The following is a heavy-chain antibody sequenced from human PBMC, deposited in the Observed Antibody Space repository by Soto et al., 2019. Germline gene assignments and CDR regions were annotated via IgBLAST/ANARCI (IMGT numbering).Heavy chain of an antibody. CDR3: ARRYYYDSSGYYQSYYYYGMDV. CDR2: INHSGST. D-gene: IGHD3-22*01. V-gene: IGHV4-34*01. J-gene: IGHJ6*02. CDR1: GGYFSGYY. Sequence: PSETLSLTCAVYGGYFSGYYWSWIRQPPGKGLEWIGEINHSGSTNYNPSLKSRVTISVDTSKNQFSLKLSSVTAADTAVYYCARRYYYDSSGYYQSYYYYGMDVWGQGTTVTVSS.